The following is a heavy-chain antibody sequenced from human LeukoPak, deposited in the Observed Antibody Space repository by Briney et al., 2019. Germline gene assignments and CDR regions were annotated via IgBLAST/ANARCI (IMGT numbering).Heavy chain of an antibody. CDR3: ARDRPYNYYDSSGYSLFDY. D-gene: IGHD3-22*01. CDR1: GGSFSGYY. V-gene: IGHV4-34*01. J-gene: IGHJ4*02. CDR2: INHSGSP. Sequence: SETLSLTCAVYGGSFSGYYWSWIRQPPGKGLEWIGEINHSGSPNYNPSLKSRVTISVDTSKNQFSLKLSSVTAADTAVYYCARDRPYNYYDSSGYSLFDYWGQGTLVTVSS.